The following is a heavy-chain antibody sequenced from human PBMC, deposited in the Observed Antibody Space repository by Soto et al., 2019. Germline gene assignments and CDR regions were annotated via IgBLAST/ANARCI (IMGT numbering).Heavy chain of an antibody. Sequence: EVQMVESGGGLVQPGGSLKLSCAASGFTFSGSAMHWVRQASGKGLAWVGRIRSKGNNYATAYGASLKGRFTISRDDSKNTAYLQMNSLNTEDTAVYYCSRQAYDLWSGKPQYYMDVWGKGTTVTVSS. CDR1: GFTFSGSA. D-gene: IGHD3-3*01. J-gene: IGHJ6*03. V-gene: IGHV3-73*01. CDR2: IRSKGNNYAT. CDR3: SRQAYDLWSGKPQYYMDV.